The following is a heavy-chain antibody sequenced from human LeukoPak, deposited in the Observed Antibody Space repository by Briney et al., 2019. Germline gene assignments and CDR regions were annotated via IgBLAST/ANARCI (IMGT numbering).Heavy chain of an antibody. CDR3: ARGEIGVVITSYYYYGMDV. D-gene: IGHD3-3*01. CDR1: GYTFTSYG. Sequence: ASVKVSCKASGYTFTSYGISWVRQAPGQGLEWMGWISAYNGNTNYAQKLQGRVIMNTDTSTSTAYMELRRLRSDDTAVYYCARGEIGVVITSYYYYGMDVWGQGTTVTVSS. CDR2: ISAYNGNT. J-gene: IGHJ6*02. V-gene: IGHV1-18*01.